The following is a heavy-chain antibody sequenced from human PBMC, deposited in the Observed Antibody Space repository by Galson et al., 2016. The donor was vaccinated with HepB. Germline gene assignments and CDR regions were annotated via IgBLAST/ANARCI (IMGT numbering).Heavy chain of an antibody. J-gene: IGHJ2*01. Sequence: TLSPTYTVSDGAITSGPYFWTWIRQHPGKGLEWYGYISSSETTYFNPPPHSRVIMSLDTSKHQFSLTLSPVTAADTAVYYCARDRLGGGDPNDYWYFDLWGRGTLVPVSS. CDR3: ARDRLGGGDPNDYWYFDL. V-gene: IGHV4-31*03. D-gene: IGHD3-16*01. CDR1: DGAITSGPYF. CDR2: ISSSETT.